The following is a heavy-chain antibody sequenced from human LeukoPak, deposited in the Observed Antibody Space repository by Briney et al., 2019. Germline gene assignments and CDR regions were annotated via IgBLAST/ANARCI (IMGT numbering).Heavy chain of an antibody. D-gene: IGHD3-22*01. CDR1: GFIFSVYS. J-gene: IGHJ4*02. V-gene: IGHV3-7*01. CDR2: IKQGGSEK. Sequence: GGSLRLSCAASGFIFSVYSMSWVRQAPGKGLEWVANIKQGGSEKYYVDSVKGRFTISRDNAKNSLYLQMNSLRAEDTAVYYCARDRSVYYDTSGSRFDYWGQGTLVTVSS. CDR3: ARDRSVYYDTSGSRFDY.